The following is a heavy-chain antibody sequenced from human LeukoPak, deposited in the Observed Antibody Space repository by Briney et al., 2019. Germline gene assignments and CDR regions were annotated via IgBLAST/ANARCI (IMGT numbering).Heavy chain of an antibody. CDR1: GFTFSNYA. V-gene: IGHV3-23*01. J-gene: IGHJ4*02. CDR2: ISGSGTGSTT. D-gene: IGHD1-26*01. CDR3: VKGRKWELPLDY. Sequence: GGSLRLSCVASGFTFSNYAMTWVRQAPGKGLEWVSAISGSGTGSTTYYADSVKGRFTISRDNSKNTLYLQMNSLRAEDTAIYYCVKGRKWELPLDYWGQGTLVTVSS.